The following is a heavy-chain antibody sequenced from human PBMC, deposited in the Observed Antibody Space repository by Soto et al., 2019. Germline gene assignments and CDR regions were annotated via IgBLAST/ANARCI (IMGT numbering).Heavy chain of an antibody. D-gene: IGHD1-1*01. J-gene: IGHJ6*03. CDR1: GGSFSGYY. CDR3: ARAHMSGTHPCYMDV. CDR2: INHSGST. Sequence: ASETLSLTCAVYGGSFSGYYWSWIRQPPGKGLEWIGEINHSGSTNYNPSLKSRVTISVDTSKNQFSLKLSSVTAADTAVYYCARAHMSGTHPCYMDVWGKGTTVTVSS. V-gene: IGHV4-34*01.